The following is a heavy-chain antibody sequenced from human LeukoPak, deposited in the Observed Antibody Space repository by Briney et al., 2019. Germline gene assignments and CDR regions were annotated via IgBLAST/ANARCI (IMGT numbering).Heavy chain of an antibody. CDR1: GGSTSSYY. Sequence: PSETLSLTCTVSGGSTSSYYWSWIRQPPGRGLEGIGEINHSGSTNYNPSLKSRVTISVDTSKNQFSLKLSSVTAADTAVYYCARGDIVVVTAIPYFDYWGQGTLVTVSS. J-gene: IGHJ4*02. CDR2: INHSGST. V-gene: IGHV4-34*01. D-gene: IGHD2-21*02. CDR3: ARGDIVVVTAIPYFDY.